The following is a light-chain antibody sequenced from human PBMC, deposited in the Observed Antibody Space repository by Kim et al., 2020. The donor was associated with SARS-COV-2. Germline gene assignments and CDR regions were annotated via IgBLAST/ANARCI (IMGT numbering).Light chain of an antibody. V-gene: IGLV1-44*01. Sequence: QSVLTQPPSASGTPGQRVTISCTGSSSNIGSNNVVWYYQHPGAAPHLLIYSNNHRPSGIPDRCSGSRSGTSASLAISGLQSGDEADYYCAGWYDSLKQGVFGGGTQLTVL. J-gene: IGLJ3*02. CDR1: SSNIGSNN. CDR3: AGWYDSLKQGV. CDR2: SNN.